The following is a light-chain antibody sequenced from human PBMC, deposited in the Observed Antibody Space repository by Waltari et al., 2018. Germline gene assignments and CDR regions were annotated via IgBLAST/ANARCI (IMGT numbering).Light chain of an antibody. CDR2: YDS. J-gene: IGLJ3*02. CDR3: QVWDDSNNSGV. V-gene: IGLV3-21*04. Sequence: YVLTQPPSLSVAPGETARLTCGGDNIETKSVNWYQVKPGQAPLLVMFYDSDRPPGIPERLSGSNSGNTATLTITWVEAGDEADYHCQVWDDSNNSGVFGGGTKLTVL. CDR1: NIETKS.